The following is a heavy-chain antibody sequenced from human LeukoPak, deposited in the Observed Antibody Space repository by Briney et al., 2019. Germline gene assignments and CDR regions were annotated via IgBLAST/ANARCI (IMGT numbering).Heavy chain of an antibody. CDR2: INPNSGGT. D-gene: IGHD4-23*01. J-gene: IGHJ6*03. V-gene: IGHV1-2*06. CDR1: GYTFTGYY. CDR3: ARPTGGSSPAYYYYMDV. Sequence: ASVKVSCKASGYTFTGYYMHWVRQAPGQGLEWMGRINPNSGGTNYAQKFQGRVTMTRDTSISTAYMELSRLRSDDMAVYYCARPTGGSSPAYYYYMDVWGKGTTVTVSS.